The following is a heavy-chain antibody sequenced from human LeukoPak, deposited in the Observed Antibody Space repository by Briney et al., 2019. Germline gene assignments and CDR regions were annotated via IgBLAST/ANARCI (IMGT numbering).Heavy chain of an antibody. D-gene: IGHD5-24*01. V-gene: IGHV4-59*01. J-gene: IGHJ4*02. CDR1: GASINNYF. CDR3: ARGGWLKTSYYFDF. Sequence: SETLSLTCTVSGASINNYFWSWVRQPPGKGLEWIGYMYSSGSSTYNPSLKSRVTMSIDPSRNQLSLRVTSVTAADTAAYYCARGGWLKTSYYFDFWGQGSLVTVSS. CDR2: MYSSGSS.